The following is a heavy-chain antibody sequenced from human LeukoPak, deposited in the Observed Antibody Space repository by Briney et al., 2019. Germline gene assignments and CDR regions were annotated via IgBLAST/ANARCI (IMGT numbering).Heavy chain of an antibody. Sequence: PGRSLRLSCAASGFTFSSYVMHWVRRAPGKGLEWVANIKQDGSEKYYVDSVKGRFTISRDNAKNSLYLQMNSLRAEDTAVYYCARAFRYAFDIWGQGTVVTVSS. D-gene: IGHD3-3*02. CDR3: ARAFRYAFDI. V-gene: IGHV3-7*04. J-gene: IGHJ3*02. CDR1: GFTFSSYV. CDR2: IKQDGSEK.